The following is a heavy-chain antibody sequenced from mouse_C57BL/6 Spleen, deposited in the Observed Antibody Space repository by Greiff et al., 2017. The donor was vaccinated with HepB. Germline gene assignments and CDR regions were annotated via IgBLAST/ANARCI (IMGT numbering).Heavy chain of an antibody. V-gene: IGHV1-39*01. D-gene: IGHD2-4*01. CDR3: AREGGYDYDGSWFAC. CDR2: INPNYGTT. J-gene: IGHJ3*01. Sequence: EVQLQQPGPELVKPGASVKISCKASGYSFTDYYMNWVKQSNGQSLEWIGVINPNYGTTSYNQKFKGKATLTVDQSSSTAYMPLNSLTSEDSAVYYCAREGGYDYDGSWFACWGQGTLVTVSA. CDR1: GYSFTDYY.